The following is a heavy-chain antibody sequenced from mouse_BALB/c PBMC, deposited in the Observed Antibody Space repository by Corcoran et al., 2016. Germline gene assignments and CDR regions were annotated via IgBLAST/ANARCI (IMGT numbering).Heavy chain of an antibody. V-gene: IGHV1S34*01. D-gene: IGHD1-1*01. CDR1: GYTFTGYY. CDR2: ISCYNGGT. CDR3: ARRGGSSYVCAMDY. J-gene: IGHJ4*01. Sequence: LVKTGASVKISCKAAGYTFTGYYMHWVTQSHGKSLEWIGYISCYNGGTSYNQKFKGKATSTVDTSSSTAYSQFNSLTSEDSAVYNCARRGGSSYVCAMDYWGQGTSVTVSS.